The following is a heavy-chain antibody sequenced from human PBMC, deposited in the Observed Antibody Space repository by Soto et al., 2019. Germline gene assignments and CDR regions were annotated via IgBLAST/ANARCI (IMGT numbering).Heavy chain of an antibody. V-gene: IGHV4-59*01. J-gene: IGHJ3*02. Sequence: SETLSLTCTVSGASISSSYWSWIRQSPGKGLEWIGYVYYSGSTNYNPSLKSRVTISVDTSKNQFSLKLSSVTAADTAVYYCARGYYDSRGQSNTFDIWGQGTMVTVSS. CDR1: GASISSSY. CDR2: VYYSGST. D-gene: IGHD3-22*01. CDR3: ARGYYDSRGQSNTFDI.